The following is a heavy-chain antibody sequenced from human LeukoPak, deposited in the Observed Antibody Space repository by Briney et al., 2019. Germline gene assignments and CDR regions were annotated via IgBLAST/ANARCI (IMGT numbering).Heavy chain of an antibody. D-gene: IGHD6-6*01. V-gene: IGHV3-30*03. CDR1: GFTFSSYG. CDR3: ARDRIAARHFDY. CDR2: ISYDGSNK. Sequence: GGSLRLSCAASGFTFSSYGMHWVRQAPGKGLEWVAVISYDGSNKYYADSVKGRFTISRDNSKNTLYLQMNNLRAEDTAVYYCARDRIAARHFDYWGQGTLVTVSS. J-gene: IGHJ4*02.